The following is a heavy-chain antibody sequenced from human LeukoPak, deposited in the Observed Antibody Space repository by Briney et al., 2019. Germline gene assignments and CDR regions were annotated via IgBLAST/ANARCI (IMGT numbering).Heavy chain of an antibody. CDR2: IYYSGST. V-gene: IGHV4-59*12. CDR3: ARAVYNYGYGGFDY. Sequence: SETLSLTCTVSGGSISSYYWSWIRQPPGKGLEWIGYIYYSGSTNYNPSLKSRVTISVDTPKNQFSLKLSSVTAADTAVYYCARAVYNYGYGGFDYWGQGTLVTVSS. D-gene: IGHD1-1*01. J-gene: IGHJ4*02. CDR1: GGSISSYY.